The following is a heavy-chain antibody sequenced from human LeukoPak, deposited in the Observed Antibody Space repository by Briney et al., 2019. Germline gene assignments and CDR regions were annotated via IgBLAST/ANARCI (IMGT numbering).Heavy chain of an antibody. CDR3: ARPPHLGGPPKRLGYFDL. D-gene: IGHD3-16*01. Sequence: SETLSLTCTVSGGSISSGGYYWSWIRQPPGKGLEWIGYIYHSGSTYYNPSLKSRVTISVDTSKNQFSLKLSSVTAADTAVYYCARPPHLGGPPKRLGYFDLWGRGTLDTVSS. CDR2: IYHSGST. J-gene: IGHJ2*01. V-gene: IGHV4-30-2*01. CDR1: GGSISSGGYY.